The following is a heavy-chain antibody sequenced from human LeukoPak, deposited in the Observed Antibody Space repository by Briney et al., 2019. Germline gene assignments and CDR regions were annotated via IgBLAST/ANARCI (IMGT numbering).Heavy chain of an antibody. J-gene: IGHJ4*02. Sequence: GASLRLSCAASGFIFSSHGMNWVRQAPGKGLEWVSGISPSGDITYYADSVKGRFTISRDNSKNTLYLQMNSLRAEDTAVYYCAKADSITIFGVISPVDYWGQGTLVTVSS. CDR1: GFIFSSHG. V-gene: IGHV3-23*01. CDR3: AKADSITIFGVISPVDY. CDR2: ISPSGDIT. D-gene: IGHD3-3*01.